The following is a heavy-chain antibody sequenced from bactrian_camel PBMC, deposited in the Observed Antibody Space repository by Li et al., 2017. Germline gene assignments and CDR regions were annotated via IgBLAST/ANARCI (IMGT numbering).Heavy chain of an antibody. CDR1: GYTLSAAC. D-gene: IGHD4*01. CDR2: IDSRGTI. J-gene: IGHJ4*01. CDR3: AADSDQFCSVATMRPNY. V-gene: IGHV3S53*01. Sequence: VQLVESGGGSVQAGGSLRLSCAASGYTLSAACMAWYRQAPGKEREGVARIDSRGTIEYLDSVKGRFTISQDTAKNTLYLQMTNLKPEDTAMYYCAADSDQFCSVATMRPNYWGQGTQVTVS.